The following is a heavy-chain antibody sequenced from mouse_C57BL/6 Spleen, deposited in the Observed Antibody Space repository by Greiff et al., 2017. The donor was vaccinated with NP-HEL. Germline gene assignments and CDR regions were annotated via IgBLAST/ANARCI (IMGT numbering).Heavy chain of an antibody. CDR2: INPYNGGT. CDR3: TRGGDGVFV. J-gene: IGHJ2*01. CDR1: GYTFTDYY. V-gene: IGHV1-19*01. D-gene: IGHD3-3*01. Sequence: EVQLQQSGPVLVKPGASVKMSCKASGYTFTDYYMNWVKQSPGTSLEWIGVINPYNGGTSYNQKFQGKATLTVDKSSSTAYMELNSLTSEDSAVYYGTRGGDGVFVWGQGTTLTVSS.